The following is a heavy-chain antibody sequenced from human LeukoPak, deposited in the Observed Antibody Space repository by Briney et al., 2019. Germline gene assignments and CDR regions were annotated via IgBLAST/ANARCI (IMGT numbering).Heavy chain of an antibody. J-gene: IGHJ4*02. Sequence: GGSLRLSCAASGFTFSSYAMSWVRQAPGKGLEWVSAISGSGGSTYYADSVKGRFTISRDNSKNTLYLQMNSLRAEDTAVYYCATSGTDYYDSSGYYPEGYWGQGTLVTVSS. CDR1: GFTFSSYA. D-gene: IGHD3-22*01. CDR2: ISGSGGST. CDR3: ATSGTDYYDSSGYYPEGY. V-gene: IGHV3-23*01.